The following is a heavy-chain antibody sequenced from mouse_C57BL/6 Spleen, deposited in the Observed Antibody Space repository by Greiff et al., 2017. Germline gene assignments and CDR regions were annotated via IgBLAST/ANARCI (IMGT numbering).Heavy chain of an antibody. D-gene: IGHD2-3*01. V-gene: IGHV1-4*01. Sequence: QVQLQQSGAELARPGASVKMSCKASGYTFTSYTMHWVKQRPGQGLEWIGYINPSSGYTKYNQKFKDKATLTADKSSSTAYLQLSRLTSEDSAVYYCARGDGYWNWYFDVWGTGTTVTVSS. CDR2: INPSSGYT. CDR1: GYTFTSYT. CDR3: ARGDGYWNWYFDV. J-gene: IGHJ1*03.